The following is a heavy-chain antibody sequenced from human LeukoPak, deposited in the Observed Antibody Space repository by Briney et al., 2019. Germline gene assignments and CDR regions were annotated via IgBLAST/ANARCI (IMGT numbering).Heavy chain of an antibody. V-gene: IGHV1-8*01. Sequence: ASVEVSCKASGYSFTSHDINWVRQATGQGLEWMGWMNPNSGNTGYAQRFQGRVTMTTDTSIKTAYIELSSLRSEDTAVYYCARAGRKYAFDYWGQGTLVTVSS. D-gene: IGHD3-10*01. J-gene: IGHJ4*02. CDR1: GYSFTSHD. CDR3: ARAGRKYAFDY. CDR2: MNPNSGNT.